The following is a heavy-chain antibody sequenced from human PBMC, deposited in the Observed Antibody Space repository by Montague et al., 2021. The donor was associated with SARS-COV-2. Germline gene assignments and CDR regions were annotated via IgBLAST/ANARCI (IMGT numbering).Heavy chain of an antibody. V-gene: IGHV6-1*01. D-gene: IGHD5-12*01. CDR3: ARGWVATIPHMDN. CDR2: TYYRSKWHN. CDR1: GDSVSSNSAA. Sequence: CAISGDSVSSNSAAWNWIRQSPSGGLEWLGRTYYRSKWHNDYAVSVKSRITINPDTSKNQLSLQLKSVTPEDTAVYYCARGWVATIPHMDNWGQGSLVIVSS. J-gene: IGHJ4*02.